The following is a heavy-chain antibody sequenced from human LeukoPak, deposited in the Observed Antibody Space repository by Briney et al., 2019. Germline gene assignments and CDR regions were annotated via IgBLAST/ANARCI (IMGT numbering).Heavy chain of an antibody. J-gene: IGHJ5*02. D-gene: IGHD2-2*01. Sequence: PGGSLRLSCAASGFTFSDYYMTWIRQAPGKGLEWVSAISGSGGNTYYADSVKGRFTVSRDNSKNTLYLQMNSLRAEDTAVYYCAKGRDSSTTYNWFDPWGQGTLVTVSS. V-gene: IGHV3-23*01. CDR1: GFTFSDYY. CDR2: ISGSGGNT. CDR3: AKGRDSSTTYNWFDP.